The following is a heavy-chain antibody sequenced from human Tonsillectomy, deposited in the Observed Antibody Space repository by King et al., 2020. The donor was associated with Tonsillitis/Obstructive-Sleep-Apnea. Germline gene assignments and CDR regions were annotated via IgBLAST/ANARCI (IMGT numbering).Heavy chain of an antibody. Sequence: VQLVESGGGLVQPGGSLRLSCAASGFTFSSYSMNWVRQAPGKGLEGVSYISSSSNTIYYADSVKGRFTISRDNAKNSLYLQMNSLRDEDTAVYYCAREDYYDSTYDYWGQGTLVTVSS. J-gene: IGHJ4*02. CDR3: AREDYYDSTYDY. V-gene: IGHV3-48*02. D-gene: IGHD3-22*01. CDR1: GFTFSSYS. CDR2: ISSSSNTI.